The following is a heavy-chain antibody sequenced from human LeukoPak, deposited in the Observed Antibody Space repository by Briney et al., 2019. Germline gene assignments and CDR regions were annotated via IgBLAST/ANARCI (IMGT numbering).Heavy chain of an antibody. CDR1: GFTFSDHY. D-gene: IGHD2-2*01. J-gene: IGHJ4*02. Sequence: PGGSLRLSCAASGFTFSDHYMDWVRQAPGKGLEWVGRIKNKANSYTTEYAASVKGRFTVSREDSKNALYLQMNSLKTGDTAVYYCTREGRYCSSTSCYVCLDFWGQGTLVTVSS. CDR3: TREGRYCSSTSCYVCLDF. CDR2: IKNKANSYTT. V-gene: IGHV3-72*01.